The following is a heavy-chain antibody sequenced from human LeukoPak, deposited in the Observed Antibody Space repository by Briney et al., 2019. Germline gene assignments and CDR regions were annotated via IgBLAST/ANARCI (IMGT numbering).Heavy chain of an antibody. J-gene: IGHJ2*01. CDR3: ARTLAVAGTGYWYFDL. CDR1: GGSFSSYA. V-gene: IGHV1-69*06. CDR2: IIPIFGTA. D-gene: IGHD6-19*01. Sequence: SVKVSCKASGGSFSSYAISWVRQAPGQGLEWMGGIIPIFGTANYAQKFQGRVTITADKSTSTAYMELSSLRSEDTAVYYCARTLAVAGTGYWYFDLWGRGTLVTVSS.